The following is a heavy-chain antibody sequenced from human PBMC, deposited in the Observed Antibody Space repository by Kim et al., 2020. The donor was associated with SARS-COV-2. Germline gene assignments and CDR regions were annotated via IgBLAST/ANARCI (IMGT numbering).Heavy chain of an antibody. CDR3: ARATRDGYKRGYYFDY. CDR1: GFTVSSNY. J-gene: IGHJ4*02. Sequence: GGSLRLSCAASGFTVSSNYMSWVRQAPGKGLEWVSVIYSGGSTYYADSVKGRFTISRDNSKNTLYLQMNSLRAEDTAVYYCARATRDGYKRGYYFDYWGQGTLVTVSS. V-gene: IGHV3-53*01. CDR2: IYSGGST. D-gene: IGHD5-12*01.